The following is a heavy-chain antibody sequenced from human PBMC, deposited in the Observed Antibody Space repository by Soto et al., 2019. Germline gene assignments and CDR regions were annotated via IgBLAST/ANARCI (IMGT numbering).Heavy chain of an antibody. CDR1: GGSISSSSYY. D-gene: IGHD1-26*01. CDR3: ARHVGELAYFDY. Sequence: SETLSLTCTVSGGSISSSSYYWGWIRQPPGKGLEWIGSIYYSGSTYYNPPLKSRVTISVDTSKNQFSLKLSSVTAADTAVYYCARHVGELAYFDYWGQGTLVTVS. CDR2: IYYSGST. J-gene: IGHJ4*02. V-gene: IGHV4-39*01.